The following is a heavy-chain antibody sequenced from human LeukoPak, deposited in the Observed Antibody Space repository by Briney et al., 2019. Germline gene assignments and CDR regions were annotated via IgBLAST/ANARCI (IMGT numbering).Heavy chain of an antibody. D-gene: IGHD3-3*01. CDR1: GYTFTSYA. V-gene: IGHV1-3*01. CDR3: AKAGYDFWSGYAVYYYYYMDV. CDR2: INAGNGNT. Sequence: ASVKVSCKASGYTFTSYAMHWVRQAPGQRLEWMGWINAGNGNTKYSQKFQGRVTITRDTSASTAYMELSSLRSEDTAVYYCAKAGYDFWSGYAVYYYYYMDVWGKGTTVTVSS. J-gene: IGHJ6*03.